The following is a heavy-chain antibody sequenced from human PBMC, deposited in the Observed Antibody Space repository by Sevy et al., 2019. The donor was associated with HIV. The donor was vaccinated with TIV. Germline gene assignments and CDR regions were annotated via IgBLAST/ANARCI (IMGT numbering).Heavy chain of an antibody. CDR3: ETTKDYYDSSGYPFDS. Sequence: ASVRVSCKVSGYTLTKLSMHWVRQTPGKGLAWMTTFDPEDGDPEDGKTIYAQKFLGRVTMTEDTSKDTAYMELSSLRSEDTAVYYCETTKDYYDSSGYPFDSWGQGTLVTVSS. J-gene: IGHJ4*02. D-gene: IGHD3-22*01. CDR1: GYTLTKLS. CDR2: FDPEDGDPEDGKT. V-gene: IGHV1-24*01.